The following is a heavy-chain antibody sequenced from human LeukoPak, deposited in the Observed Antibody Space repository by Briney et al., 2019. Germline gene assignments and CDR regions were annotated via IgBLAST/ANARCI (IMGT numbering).Heavy chain of an antibody. CDR3: ARPIAVAGNAYYYGMGV. CDR1: GFTFSSYS. D-gene: IGHD6-19*01. Sequence: GGSLRLSCAASGFTFSSYSMNWVRQAPGKGLEWVSSISSSSSYIYYADSVKGRFTISRDNAKNSLYLQMNSLRAEDTAVYYCARPIAVAGNAYYYGMGVWGQGTTVTVSS. V-gene: IGHV3-21*01. J-gene: IGHJ6*02. CDR2: ISSSSSYI.